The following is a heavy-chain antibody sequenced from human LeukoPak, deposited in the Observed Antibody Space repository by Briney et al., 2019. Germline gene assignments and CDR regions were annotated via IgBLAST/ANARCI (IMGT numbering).Heavy chain of an antibody. Sequence: SETLSLTCTVSGGSISSSTYYWAWIRQSPGKGLEWIGSITYSGSTYYNPSLESRVTISVDTSKNQFSLKLSSVPAADTAVYYCARGQRRWYYFDYWGQGTLVTVSS. J-gene: IGHJ4*02. CDR3: ARGQRRWYYFDY. D-gene: IGHD4-23*01. CDR2: ITYSGST. V-gene: IGHV4-39*01. CDR1: GGSISSSTYY.